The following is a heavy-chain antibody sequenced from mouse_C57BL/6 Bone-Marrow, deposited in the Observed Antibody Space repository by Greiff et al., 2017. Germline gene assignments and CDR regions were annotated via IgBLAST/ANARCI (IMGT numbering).Heavy chain of an antibody. D-gene: IGHD2-4*01. V-gene: IGHV5-4*01. CDR2: ISDGGSYT. CDR3: AREGLRAWFAY. J-gene: IGHJ3*01. Sequence: EVQLVESGGGLVKPGGSLKLSCAASGFTFSSYAMSWVRQTPEKRLEWVATISDGGSYTYCPDNVKGRFTISRDNAKNNLYLQMSHLKSEDTAMYYCAREGLRAWFAYWGQGTLVTVSA. CDR1: GFTFSSYA.